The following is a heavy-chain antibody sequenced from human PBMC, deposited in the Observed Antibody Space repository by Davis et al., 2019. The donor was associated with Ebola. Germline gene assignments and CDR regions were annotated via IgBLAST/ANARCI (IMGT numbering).Heavy chain of an antibody. CDR3: ARGGTVTTPRSWFDP. Sequence: PGGSLRLSCAASGFTVSSNYMSWVRQAPGKGLEWVSVIYSGGSTYYADSVKGRFTISRDNSKNTLYLQMNSLRAEDTAVYYCARGGTVTTPRSWFDPWGQGTLVTVSS. J-gene: IGHJ5*02. D-gene: IGHD4-11*01. CDR2: IYSGGST. CDR1: GFTVSSNY. V-gene: IGHV3-53*01.